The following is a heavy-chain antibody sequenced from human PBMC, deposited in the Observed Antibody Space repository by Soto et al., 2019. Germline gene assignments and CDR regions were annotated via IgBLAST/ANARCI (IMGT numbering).Heavy chain of an antibody. Sequence: ESGPTLVNPTQTLTLTCTVSGFSLTTRGMTLGWIRQPPGKAPEWLALSTQYSPSLQSRLTFTEDTSKNQVVLTMTNMDPVDTATYYCTLRQDTSRGPIYCGPGIMVTVSS. V-gene: IGHV2-5*01. CDR3: TLRQDTSRGPIY. J-gene: IGHJ4*02. D-gene: IGHD6-13*01. CDR1: GFSLTTRGMT. CDR2: ST.